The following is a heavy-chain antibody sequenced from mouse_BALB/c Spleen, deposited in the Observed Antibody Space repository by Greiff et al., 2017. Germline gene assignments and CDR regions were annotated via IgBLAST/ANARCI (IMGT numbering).Heavy chain of an antibody. CDR3: ARSPGSSYYFDY. J-gene: IGHJ2*01. Sequence: QVQLKESGAELVRPGVSVKISCKGSGYTFTDYAMHWVKQSHAKSLEWIGVISTYYGDASYNQKFKGKATMTVDKSSSTAYMELARLTSEDSAIYYCARSPGSSYYFDYWGQGTTLTVSS. CDR2: ISTYYGDA. V-gene: IGHV1S137*01. CDR1: GYTFTDYA.